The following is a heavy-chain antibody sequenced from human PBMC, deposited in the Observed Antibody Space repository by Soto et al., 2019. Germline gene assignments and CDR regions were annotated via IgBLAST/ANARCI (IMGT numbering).Heavy chain of an antibody. D-gene: IGHD5-12*01. J-gene: IGHJ4*02. CDR1: GGSFSGYY. V-gene: IGHV4-34*01. CDR2: INHSGST. Sequence: SETLSLTCAVYGGSFSGYYWSWIRQPPGKGLEWIGEINHSGSTNYNPSLKSRVTISVDTSKNQFSLKLSSVTAADTAVYYCARAALLYSDGGSCDIWSLYWGQGTLVTVSS. CDR3: ARAALLYSDGGSCDIWSLY.